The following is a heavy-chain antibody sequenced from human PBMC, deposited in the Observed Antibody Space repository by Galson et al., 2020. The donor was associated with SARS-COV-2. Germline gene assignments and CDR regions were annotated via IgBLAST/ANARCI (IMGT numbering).Heavy chain of an antibody. CDR1: GFTFSSYG. J-gene: IGHJ4*02. D-gene: IGHD5-12*01. V-gene: IGHV3-33*01. Sequence: GGSLRLSCAASGFTFSSYGMHWVRQAPGKGLEWVAVIWYDGSNKYYADSVKGRFTISRDNSKNTLYLQMNSLRAEDTAVYYCARDALVATGIPFYYWGQGTLVTVSS. CDR2: IWYDGSNK. CDR3: ARDALVATGIPFYY.